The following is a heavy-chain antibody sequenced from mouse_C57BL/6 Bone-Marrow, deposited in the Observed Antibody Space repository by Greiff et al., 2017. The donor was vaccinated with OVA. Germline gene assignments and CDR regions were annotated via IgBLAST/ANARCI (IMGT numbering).Heavy chain of an antibody. CDR1: GYSITSDY. V-gene: IGHV3-8*01. CDR3: ARCYYYGSSYLYFDY. CDR2: ISYSGST. D-gene: IGHD1-1*01. J-gene: IGHJ2*01. Sequence: EVKLQESGPGLAKPSQTLSLTCSVTGYSITSDYWNWIRKFPGNKLEYMGYISYSGSTYYNPSPKSRISITRDTSKNQYYLQWNSVTTEDTATYYCARCYYYGSSYLYFDYWGQGTTLTVSS.